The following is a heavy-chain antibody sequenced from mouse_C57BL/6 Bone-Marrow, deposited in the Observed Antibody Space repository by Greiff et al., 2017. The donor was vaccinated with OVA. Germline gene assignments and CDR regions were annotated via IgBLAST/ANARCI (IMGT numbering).Heavy chain of an antibody. D-gene: IGHD1-1*01. Sequence: LVESGAELVRPGASVKLSCKASGYTFTDYYINWVKQRPGQGLEWIARIYPGSGNTYYNEKFKGKATLTAEKSSSTAYMQLSSLTSEDSAVYFCARLYYYGSSYSYWGQGTTLTVSS. CDR2: IYPGSGNT. V-gene: IGHV1-76*01. CDR1: GYTFTDYY. CDR3: ARLYYYGSSYSY. J-gene: IGHJ2*01.